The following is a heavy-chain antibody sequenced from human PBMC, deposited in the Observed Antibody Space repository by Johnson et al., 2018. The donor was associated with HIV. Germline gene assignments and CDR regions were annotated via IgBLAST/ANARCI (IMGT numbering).Heavy chain of an antibody. V-gene: IGHV3-9*01. CDR2: ISWNSGSI. D-gene: IGHD3-3*01. J-gene: IGHJ3*02. CDR3: AKSPMYYDSSGAFDI. CDR1: GFTFDDYA. Sequence: VESGGGLVQPGRSLRLSCAASGFTFDDYAMHWVRQAPGKGLEWVSGISWNSGSIGYADSVTGRFTISRGNAKNSLYLQMNSLRAEDTALYYCAKSPMYYDSSGAFDIWGQGTMVTVSS.